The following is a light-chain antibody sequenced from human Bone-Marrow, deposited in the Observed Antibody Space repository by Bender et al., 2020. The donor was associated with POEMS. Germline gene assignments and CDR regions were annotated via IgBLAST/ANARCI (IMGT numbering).Light chain of an antibody. CDR3: CSYAGRYAFV. Sequence: QPALTQPRSVSGSPGQSVAISCSGTSSDVGGYNYVSWYQQHPGKGPKLIIYDVNKRPSGVPDRFSGSKSGNTASLTISGLQADDEADYYCCSYAGRYAFVFGTGTKVTVL. CDR2: DVN. V-gene: IGLV2-11*01. J-gene: IGLJ1*01. CDR1: SSDVGGYNY.